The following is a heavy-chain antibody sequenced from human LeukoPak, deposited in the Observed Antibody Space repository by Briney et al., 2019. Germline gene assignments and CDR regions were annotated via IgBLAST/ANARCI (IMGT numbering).Heavy chain of an antibody. CDR1: GFTFSSHA. Sequence: GGSLRLSCAASGFTFSSHAVNWVRQAPGKGLEWVSSIGGIGDSTYYADSVKRRFTISRDNSKNTLYLQMNSLRAEDTALYYCAKAAYGDYVNWFDPWGQGILVIVSS. V-gene: IGHV3-23*01. CDR3: AKAAYGDYVNWFDP. CDR2: IGGIGDST. D-gene: IGHD4-17*01. J-gene: IGHJ5*02.